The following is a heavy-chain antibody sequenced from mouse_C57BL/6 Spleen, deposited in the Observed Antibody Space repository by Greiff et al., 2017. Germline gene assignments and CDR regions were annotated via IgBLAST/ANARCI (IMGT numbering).Heavy chain of an antibody. V-gene: IGHV1-15*01. CDR1: GYTFTDYE. Sequence: VQLQQSGAELVRPGASVTLSCKASGYTFTDYEMHWVKQTPVHGLEWIGAIDPETGGTAYNQKFKGKAILTADKSSSTAYMELRSLTSEDSAVYYYTWDYYYYGSRYEEYYAMEYWGQGTTVTVSS. D-gene: IGHD1-1*01. CDR2: IDPETGGT. CDR3: TWDYYYYGSRYEEYYAMEY. J-gene: IGHJ4*01.